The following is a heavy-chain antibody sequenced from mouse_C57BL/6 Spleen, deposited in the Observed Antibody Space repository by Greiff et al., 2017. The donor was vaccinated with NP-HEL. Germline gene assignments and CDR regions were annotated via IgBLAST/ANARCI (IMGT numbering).Heavy chain of an antibody. CDR3: AREGWPYGDAMDY. D-gene: IGHD1-1*01. J-gene: IGHJ4*01. CDR2: IYPGSGST. V-gene: IGHV1-55*01. Sequence: QVQLQQPGAELVKPGASVKMSCKASGYTSTSYWITWVKQRPGQGLEWIGDIYPGSGSTNYNEKFKSKATLTVDTSSSTAYMQLSSLTSEDSAVYYCAREGWPYGDAMDYWGQGTSVTVSS. CDR1: GYTSTSYW.